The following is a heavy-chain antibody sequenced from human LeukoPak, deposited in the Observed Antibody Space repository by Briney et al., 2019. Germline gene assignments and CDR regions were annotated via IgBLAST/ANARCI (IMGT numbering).Heavy chain of an antibody. J-gene: IGHJ6*03. CDR1: GFTFSSYG. V-gene: IGHV3-30*02. CDR2: IRFDGSNK. CDR3: AKDGDTVSGTYYFDMDV. Sequence: GSLRLSCVAAGFTFSSYGIHWGRQAPGKGLGGGAFIRFDGSNKYYADSVKGRFTISRDNSKNTLYLQMNSLRAEDTALYYCAKDGDTVSGTYYFDMDVWGKGTTVTISS. D-gene: IGHD1-26*01.